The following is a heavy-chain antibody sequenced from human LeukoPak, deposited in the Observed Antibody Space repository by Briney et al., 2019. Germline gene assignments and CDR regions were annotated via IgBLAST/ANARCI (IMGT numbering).Heavy chain of an antibody. CDR2: ISSSSSYI. V-gene: IGHV3-21*01. Sequence: GGSLRLSCAASGFTFSSYSMNWVRQAPGKGLEWVSSISSSSSYIYYGDSVQGRFTISRDNAKNSLFLQMNSLRAEDTAVYYCAREEDYPYFDNWGQGTLVTVSS. CDR3: AREEDYPYFDN. CDR1: GFTFSSYS. J-gene: IGHJ4*02. D-gene: IGHD3-16*01.